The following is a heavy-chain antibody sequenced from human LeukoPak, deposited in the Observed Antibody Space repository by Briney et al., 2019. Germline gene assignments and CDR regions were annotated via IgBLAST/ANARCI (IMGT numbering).Heavy chain of an antibody. V-gene: IGHV3-23*01. CDR1: GFTFSSYA. Sequence: GGSLGLSCAASGFTFSSYAMSWVRQAPGKGLEWVSAISGSGGSTYYADSVKGRFTISRDNSKNTLYLQMNSLRAEDTAVYYCAHHSSSDPHYFDYWGQGTLVTVSS. CDR3: AHHSSSDPHYFDY. D-gene: IGHD2-2*01. CDR2: ISGSGGST. J-gene: IGHJ4*02.